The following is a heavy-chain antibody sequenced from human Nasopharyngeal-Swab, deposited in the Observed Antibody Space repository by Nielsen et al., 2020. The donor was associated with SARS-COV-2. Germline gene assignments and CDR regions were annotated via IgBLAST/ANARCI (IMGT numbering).Heavy chain of an antibody. CDR3: AGGATIFGVVAYGMDV. J-gene: IGHJ6*02. D-gene: IGHD3-3*01. V-gene: IGHV4-31*03. CDR1: GGSISSGGYY. CDR2: IYYSGST. Sequence: LRLSCTVSGGSISSGGYYWSWIRQHPGKGLEWIGYIYYSGSTYYNPSLKSRVTISVDTSKNQFSLKLSSVTAADTAVYYCAGGATIFGVVAYGMDVWGQGTTVTVSS.